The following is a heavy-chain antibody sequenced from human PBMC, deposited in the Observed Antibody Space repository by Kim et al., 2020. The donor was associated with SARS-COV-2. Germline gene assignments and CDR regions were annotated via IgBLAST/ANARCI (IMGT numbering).Heavy chain of an antibody. CDR2: IYYSGST. CDR3: ARDRYDFYYYYGMDV. Sequence: SETLSLTCTVSGGSISSYYWSWIRQPPGKGLEWIGYIYYSGSTNYNPSLKSRVTISVDTSKNQFSLKLSSVTAADTAVYYCARDRYDFYYYYGMDVWGQGTTVTVSS. J-gene: IGHJ6*02. V-gene: IGHV4-59*08. CDR1: GGSISSYY. D-gene: IGHD3-3*01.